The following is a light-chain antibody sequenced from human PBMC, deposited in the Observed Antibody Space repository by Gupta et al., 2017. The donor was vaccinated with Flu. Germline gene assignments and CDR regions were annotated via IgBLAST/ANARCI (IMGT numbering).Light chain of an antibody. J-gene: IGKJ1*01. V-gene: IGKV3-15*01. CDR1: QSVSTN. CDR3: QQYNNWPRT. Sequence: EIVMTQSPATLSVSPRERATLSCRASQSVSTNLAWYQQRPGQAPWLLIYGASTRATGVPARFSGSGSGTEFTLTISSLQSEDFAVYYCQQYNNWPRTFGQGTKVEIK. CDR2: GAS.